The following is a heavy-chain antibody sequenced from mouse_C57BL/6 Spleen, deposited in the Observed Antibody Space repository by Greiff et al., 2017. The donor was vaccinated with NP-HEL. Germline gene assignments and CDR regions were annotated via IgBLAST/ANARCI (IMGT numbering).Heavy chain of an antibody. Sequence: VQLKESGAELARPGASVKLSCKASGYTFTSYGISWVKQRTGQGLEWIGEIYPRSGNTYYNEKFKGKATLTADKSSSTAYMELRSLTSEDSAVYFCARGGLLDGYLFDYWGQGTTLTVSS. V-gene: IGHV1-81*01. CDR2: IYPRSGNT. D-gene: IGHD2-3*01. CDR3: ARGGLLDGYLFDY. J-gene: IGHJ2*01. CDR1: GYTFTSYG.